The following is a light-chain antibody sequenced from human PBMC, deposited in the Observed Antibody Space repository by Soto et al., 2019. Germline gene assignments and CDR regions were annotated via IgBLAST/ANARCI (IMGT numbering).Light chain of an antibody. CDR2: GAS. V-gene: IGKV3-20*01. CDR1: QGISINY. J-gene: IGKJ5*01. CDR3: QQYGSSP. Sequence: EIVLTQSPGTLSLSPGERATLSCRASQGISINYLAWYQQKPGQAPRLLIYGASSRATGIPDRFSGSGSGTDFTLTISRLEPEDFAVYYCQQYGSSPFGQGTRLEIK.